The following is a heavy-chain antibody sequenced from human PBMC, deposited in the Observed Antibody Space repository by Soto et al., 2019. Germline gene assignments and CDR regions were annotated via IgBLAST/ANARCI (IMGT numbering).Heavy chain of an antibody. CDR3: AKNSGWFNT. V-gene: IGHV3-23*01. J-gene: IGHJ5*02. Sequence: GGSLRLSCAASGFPFGITDMSWVRQAPGKGLEWVSTIDGSGGATHYADSVKGRFTISRDNSKNTVFLQMSSLRADDTAVYYCAKNSGWFNTWGQGTLVTVSS. CDR1: GFPFGITD. CDR2: IDGSGGAT. D-gene: IGHD3-10*01.